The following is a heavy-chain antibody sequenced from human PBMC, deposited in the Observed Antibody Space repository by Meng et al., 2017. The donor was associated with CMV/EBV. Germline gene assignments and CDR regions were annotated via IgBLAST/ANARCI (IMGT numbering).Heavy chain of an antibody. CDR3: ARVRFLGEDY. CDR2: MNPDSGNT. J-gene: IGHJ4*02. V-gene: IGHV1-8*03. Sequence: ASVKVSCKASGYTFTSYDINWVRQATGQGLEWMGWMNPDSGNTDYAQKFQGRVTITRNTSISTAYMELSSLRSEDTAVYYCARVRFLGEDYWGQGTLVTAPQ. CDR1: GYTFTSYD. D-gene: IGHD3-16*01.